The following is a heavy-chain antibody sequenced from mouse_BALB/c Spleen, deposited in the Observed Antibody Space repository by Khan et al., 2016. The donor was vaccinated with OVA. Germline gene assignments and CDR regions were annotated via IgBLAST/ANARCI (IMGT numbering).Heavy chain of an antibody. CDR3: ARRHAMDC. V-gene: IGHV9-2-1*01. Sequence: QIQLVQSGPELKKPGETVKISCKASGYTFTDYSMHWVKQAPGKGLKWMGWINTETGEPTYADDFKGRFAFSLETSASTAYLQINNLKNEDTATYLCARRHAMDCWGQGTSVNVS. CDR2: INTETGEP. CDR1: GYTFTDYS. J-gene: IGHJ4*01.